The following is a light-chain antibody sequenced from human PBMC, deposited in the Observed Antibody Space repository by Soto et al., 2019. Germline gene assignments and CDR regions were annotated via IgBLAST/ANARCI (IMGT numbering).Light chain of an antibody. J-gene: IGLJ1*01. CDR2: EVS. CDR3: SSYTSIITLYV. V-gene: IGLV2-14*01. Sequence: QSVLTQPASGSGSPGQSITISCTGTSSDVGGYNYVSWYQQHPGKAPKLMIYEVSNRPSGVSNRFSGSKSGNTASLTISGLQAEDGADYYCSSYTSIITLYVFGSGTKVTVL. CDR1: SSDVGGYNY.